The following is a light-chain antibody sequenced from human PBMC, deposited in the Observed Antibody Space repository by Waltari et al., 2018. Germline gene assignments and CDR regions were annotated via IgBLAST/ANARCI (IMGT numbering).Light chain of an antibody. CDR3: SSYIRSSTLEL. CDR2: DVS. CDR1: SSDVGGYNY. Sequence: QYALTQPASVSGSPGQSITISCTGTSSDVGGYNYVSWYQQHPGKAPKLMIYDVSNRPSGVSNRFSGSKSGNTASLTISGLQAEDEADYYCSSYIRSSTLELCGGGTSLTVL. J-gene: IGLJ2*01. V-gene: IGLV2-14*03.